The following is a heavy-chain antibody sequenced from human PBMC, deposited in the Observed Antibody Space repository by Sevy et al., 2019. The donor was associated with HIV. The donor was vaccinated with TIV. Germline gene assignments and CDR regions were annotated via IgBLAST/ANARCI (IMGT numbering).Heavy chain of an antibody. D-gene: IGHD6-13*01. J-gene: IGHJ4*02. Sequence: GGSLRISCAASGFTFSNACMSWVRQAPGKGLEWVGRIKGKIYDGTIDYAAPVKGRFSISRDDSKNTLYLQMNSLKTEDTAVYYCTTASWSQEDYYNYWGQGTLVTVSS. CDR2: IKGKIYDGTI. CDR1: GFTFSNAC. V-gene: IGHV3-15*01. CDR3: TTASWSQEDYYNY.